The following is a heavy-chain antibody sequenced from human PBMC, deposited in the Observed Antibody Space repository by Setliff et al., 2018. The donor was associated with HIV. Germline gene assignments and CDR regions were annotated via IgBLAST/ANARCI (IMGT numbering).Heavy chain of an antibody. CDR2: VYYRAKTGATT. CDR1: GGSIRSLY. Sequence: LSLTCSVSGGSIRSLYWSWIRQAPGKGLQWIGNVYYRAKTGATTDHNPSLRSRISISLDVSKNQLSLRLRSVTAADTAIYYCARDVAPPLAGDVWSGNGLWGQGTQVTVSS. CDR3: ARDVAPPLAGDVWSGNGL. V-gene: IGHV4-59*11. J-gene: IGHJ4*02. D-gene: IGHD3-3*01.